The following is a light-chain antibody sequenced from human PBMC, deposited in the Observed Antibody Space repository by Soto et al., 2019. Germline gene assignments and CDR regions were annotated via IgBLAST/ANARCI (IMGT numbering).Light chain of an antibody. CDR2: KAS. Sequence: EVVMTQSPLSLSGTLGQTASISFSSSESLEYSDGNNYSNWVHQRPGQSPRRLIYKASNRDSGVPDRFSGSGSGTDFTLRISRLEAEDVGIYYCMPVTHWLLIPFGQGTRLEIK. V-gene: IGKV2-30*01. J-gene: IGKJ5*01. CDR1: ESLEYSDGNNY. CDR3: MPVTHWLLIP.